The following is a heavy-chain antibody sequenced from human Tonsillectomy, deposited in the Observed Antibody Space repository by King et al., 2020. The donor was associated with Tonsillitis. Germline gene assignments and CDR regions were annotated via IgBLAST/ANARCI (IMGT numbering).Heavy chain of an antibody. CDR2: ISGSGIST. V-gene: IGHV3-23*04. D-gene: IGHD3-3*01. CDR1: GFTFSSYA. J-gene: IGHJ4*02. CDR3: ASRPGSDFWSGYDY. Sequence: VQLVQSGGGLVQPGGSLRLSCAASGFTFSSYAMSWVRQAPGKGLEWVSSISGSGISTYYAESVKGRFTISRDNSKNTLYLQMNSLRAEDTAVYYCASRPGSDFWSGYDYWGQGTLVTVSS.